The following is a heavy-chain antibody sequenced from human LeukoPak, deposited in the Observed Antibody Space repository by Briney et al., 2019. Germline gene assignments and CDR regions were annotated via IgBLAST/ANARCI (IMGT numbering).Heavy chain of an antibody. V-gene: IGHV4-61*05. Sequence: SETLSLTCTVSGGSISSTSYYWGWVRLPPGKGLEWIGYIYYSGSTNYNPSLKSRVTISVDTSKNQFSLKLSSVTAVDTAVYYCARMDVWFDPWGQGTLVTVSS. CDR1: GGSISSTSYY. CDR2: IYYSGST. D-gene: IGHD3/OR15-3a*01. J-gene: IGHJ5*02. CDR3: ARMDVWFDP.